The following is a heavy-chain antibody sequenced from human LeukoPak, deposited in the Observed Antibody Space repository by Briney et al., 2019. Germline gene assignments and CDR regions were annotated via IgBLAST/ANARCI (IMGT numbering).Heavy chain of an antibody. CDR2: IYNSGST. CDR1: GGSISSYY. V-gene: IGHV4-59*01. D-gene: IGHD3-10*01. J-gene: IGHJ6*03. Sequence: PSETLSLTCTVSGGSISSYYWSWIRQPPGKGLEWIGYIYNSGSTNYNPSLKSRVTISVDTSKNQFSLKLSSVTAADTAVYFCARVMDYYYYYMDVWGKGTTVTVSS. CDR3: ARVMDYYYYYMDV.